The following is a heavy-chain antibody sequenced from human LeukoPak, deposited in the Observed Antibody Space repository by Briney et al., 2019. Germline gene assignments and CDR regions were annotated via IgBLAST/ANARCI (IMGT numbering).Heavy chain of an antibody. V-gene: IGHV3-20*04. CDR2: INWNGGST. J-gene: IGHJ6*03. CDR1: GFTFDDYG. CDR3: ARGKSDYYYYMDV. Sequence: GGSLRLSCAASGFTFDDYGMSWVRQAPGKGLEWVSGINWNGGSTGYADSVKGRFTISRDNAKNPLYLQMNSLRAEDTALYYCARGKSDYYYYMDVWGKGTTVTVSS.